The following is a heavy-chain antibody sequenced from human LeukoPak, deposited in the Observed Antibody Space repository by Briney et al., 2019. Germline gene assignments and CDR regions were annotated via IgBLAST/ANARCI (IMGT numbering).Heavy chain of an antibody. J-gene: IGHJ4*02. Sequence: SETLSLTCTVSGGSINSYYWGWIRQPPGKGLEWIGYIYYSGSTKYNPSLKSRVTISVDKSKNQFSLKPSSVKPADTAVYYCARLGARKTTDFDYWGQGTLVTVSS. V-gene: IGHV4-59*01. CDR1: GGSINSYY. CDR3: ARLGARKTTDFDY. CDR2: IYYSGST. D-gene: IGHD4-11*01.